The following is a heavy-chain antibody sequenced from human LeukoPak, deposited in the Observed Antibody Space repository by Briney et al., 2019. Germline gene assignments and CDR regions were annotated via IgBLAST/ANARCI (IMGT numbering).Heavy chain of an antibody. CDR3: ARGTGSSFYYYYYMDV. J-gene: IGHJ6*03. D-gene: IGHD6-13*01. CDR1: GGTFSSYA. V-gene: IGHV1-69*05. Sequence: GASVKVSCKASGGTFSSYAISWVRQAPGQGLEWMGGIIPIFGTANYAQKFQGRVTITTDESTSTAYMGLSSLRSEDTAVYYCARGTGSSFYYYYYMDVWGKGTTVTVSS. CDR2: IIPIFGTA.